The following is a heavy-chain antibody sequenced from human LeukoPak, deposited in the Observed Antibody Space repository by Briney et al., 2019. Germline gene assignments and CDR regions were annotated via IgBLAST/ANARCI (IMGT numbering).Heavy chain of an antibody. J-gene: IGHJ3*02. CDR2: IYYSGST. CDR1: GGSLSSGGYY. CDR3: ASLPTVVTRGAAFDI. D-gene: IGHD4-23*01. Sequence: SETLSLTCTVSGGSLSSGGYYWSWIRQHPGKGLEWLGYIYYSGSTYYNPSLKSRVTISVDTSKNQFSLKRSSVTAADTAVYYCASLPTVVTRGAAFDIWGQGTMVTVSS. V-gene: IGHV4-31*03.